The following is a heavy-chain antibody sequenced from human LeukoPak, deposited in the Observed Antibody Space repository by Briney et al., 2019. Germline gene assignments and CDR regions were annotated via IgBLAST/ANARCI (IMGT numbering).Heavy chain of an antibody. J-gene: IGHJ6*03. CDR2: INAGNGNT. D-gene: IGHD5-18*01. V-gene: IGHV1-3*03. CDR1: GYTFTSYA. Sequence: ASVKVSCKASGYTFTSYAMHWVRQAPGQRLEWMGWINAGNGNTKYSQEFQGRVTITRDISASTAYMELSSLRSEDMAVYYCARGGYSYGYVPMDVWGKGTTVTVSS. CDR3: ARGGYSYGYVPMDV.